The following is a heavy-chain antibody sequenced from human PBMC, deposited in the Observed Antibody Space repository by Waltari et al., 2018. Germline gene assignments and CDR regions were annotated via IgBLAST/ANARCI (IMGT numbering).Heavy chain of an antibody. J-gene: IGHJ4*02. CDR3: ARRFTSGYALDY. CDR2: IRYDGSVK. CDR1: GFTFSNYD. D-gene: IGHD3-9*01. V-gene: IGHV3-30*02. Sequence: QVQLVESGGGVVQPGGSLRLSCAASGFTFSNYDLHWFPQAPGKGLEWVAFIRYDGSVKYYADSVKGRITISRDNSKNTLYLQMNSLRAEDTGIYYSARRFTSGYALDYWGQGTLVTVSS.